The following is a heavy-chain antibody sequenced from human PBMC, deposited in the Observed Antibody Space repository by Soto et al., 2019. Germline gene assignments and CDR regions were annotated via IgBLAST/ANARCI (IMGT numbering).Heavy chain of an antibody. J-gene: IGHJ6*02. CDR1: GGSISSSNW. CDR2: IYHSGST. CDR3: ARGPIDDFWSGYPFGMDV. D-gene: IGHD3-3*01. V-gene: IGHV4-4*02. Sequence: SETLSLTCAVSGGSISSSNWWSWVRQPPGKGLEWIGEIYHSGSTNYNPSLKSRVTISVDKSKNQFSLKLSSVTAADTAVYYCARGPIDDFWSGYPFGMDVWGQGTTVTVS.